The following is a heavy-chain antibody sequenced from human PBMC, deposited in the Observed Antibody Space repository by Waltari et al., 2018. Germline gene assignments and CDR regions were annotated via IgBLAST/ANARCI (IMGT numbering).Heavy chain of an antibody. CDR2: ISGSGGST. Sequence: EVQLLESGGGLVQPGGSLRLSCAASGFTFSSYAMSWVRPAPGKGLEWVSAISGSGGSTYYADSVKGRFTISRDNSKNTLYLQMNSLRAEDTAVYYCARRDCGGDCYSPNWFDPWGQGTLVTVSS. CDR1: GFTFSSYA. J-gene: IGHJ5*02. V-gene: IGHV3-23*01. CDR3: ARRDCGGDCYSPNWFDP. D-gene: IGHD2-21*02.